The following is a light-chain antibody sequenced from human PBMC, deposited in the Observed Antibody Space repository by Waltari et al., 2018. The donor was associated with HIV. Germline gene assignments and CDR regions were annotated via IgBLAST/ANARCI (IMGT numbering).Light chain of an antibody. Sequence: DIVMTQSPDSLAVSLGERATINCKSSQSVLYSSNNKNYLAWYQQKQGQSPKLLIYWASTREFGVPDRFSGSGSGTDFTLTISSLQAEDVAVYYCQQYYSTPLTFGGGTKVEIK. CDR3: QQYYSTPLT. V-gene: IGKV4-1*01. CDR2: WAS. J-gene: IGKJ4*01. CDR1: QSVLYSSNNKNY.